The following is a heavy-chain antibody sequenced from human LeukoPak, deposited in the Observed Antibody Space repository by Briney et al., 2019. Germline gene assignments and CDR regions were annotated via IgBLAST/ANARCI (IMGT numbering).Heavy chain of an antibody. D-gene: IGHD6-13*01. Sequence: HPGGSLRLSCAASGFTFSSYAMHWVRQAPGKGLEWVAVISYDGSNKYYADSVKGRFTISRDNSKNTLYLQMNSLRAEDTAVYYCAKAVVGIAAAGYFDYWGQGTLVTVSS. J-gene: IGHJ4*02. CDR3: AKAVVGIAAAGYFDY. V-gene: IGHV3-30*04. CDR2: ISYDGSNK. CDR1: GFTFSSYA.